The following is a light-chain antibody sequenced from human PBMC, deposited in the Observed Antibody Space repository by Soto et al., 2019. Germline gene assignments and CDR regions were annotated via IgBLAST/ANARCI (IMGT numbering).Light chain of an antibody. CDR1: QSISAW. CDR2: DAS. J-gene: IGKJ1*01. CDR3: QQYDTYLRT. V-gene: IGKV1-5*01. Sequence: DIQMTQSPSTLSASVGDRVTITCRTSQSISAWLVWYQQKPGRAPKLLIYDASNLQSGVPSRFSGSGSGTEFTLTIDSLQPDDFATYYCQQYDTYLRTFGQGTKVDIK.